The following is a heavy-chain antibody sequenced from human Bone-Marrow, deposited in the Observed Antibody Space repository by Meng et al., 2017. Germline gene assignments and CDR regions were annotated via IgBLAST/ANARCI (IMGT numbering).Heavy chain of an antibody. CDR2: INWNVGRT. Sequence: GESLKISCAASGFTFDDYGMSWVRQAPGQGLEWVSRINWNVGRTDYTDSVKGGFTISRDSAKNTLYLQMNSLRDEDTAFDYCARDRSGYSYGSEFAYWGQGTLVTVSS. J-gene: IGHJ4*02. V-gene: IGHV3-20*04. CDR1: GFTFDDYG. CDR3: ARDRSGYSYGSEFAY. D-gene: IGHD5-18*01.